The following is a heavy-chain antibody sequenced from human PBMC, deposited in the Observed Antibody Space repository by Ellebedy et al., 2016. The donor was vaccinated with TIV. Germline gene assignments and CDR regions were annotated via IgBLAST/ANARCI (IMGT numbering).Heavy chain of an antibody. CDR2: IYYSGST. J-gene: IGHJ3*02. Sequence: MPSETLSLTCTVSGGSISSSSYYWGWIRQPPGKGLEWIGSIYYSGSTYYNPSLKSRVTISVDTSKNQFSLKLSSVTAADTAVYYCAQGGLVTAFDIWGQGTMVTISS. CDR3: AQGGLVTAFDI. D-gene: IGHD6-19*01. V-gene: IGHV4-39*01. CDR1: GGSISSSSYY.